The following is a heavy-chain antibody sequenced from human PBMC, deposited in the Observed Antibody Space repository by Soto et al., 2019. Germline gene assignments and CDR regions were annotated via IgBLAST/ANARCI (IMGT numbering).Heavy chain of an antibody. CDR1: GYTFTSYG. Sequence: ASVKVSCKASGYTFTSYGISWVRQAPGQGLEWMGWISAYNGNTNYAQKLQGRVTMTTDTSTSTAYMELRSLRSGDTAVYYCARMGSDDSSGYYYTFSYYFDYWGQGTLVTVSS. CDR2: ISAYNGNT. D-gene: IGHD3-22*01. V-gene: IGHV1-18*01. J-gene: IGHJ4*02. CDR3: ARMGSDDSSGYYYTFSYYFDY.